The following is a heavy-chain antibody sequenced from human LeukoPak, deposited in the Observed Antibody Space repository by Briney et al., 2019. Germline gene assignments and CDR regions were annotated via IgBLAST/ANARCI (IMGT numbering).Heavy chain of an antibody. CDR3: ARYFDY. Sequence: PSQTLSLTCTVSGGSVSSDNYYWSWTRQPAGKGLEWIGRIYPSGSTNYNPSLKSRVTISIDTSKNQFSLKLSSVTAADTAVYYCARYFDYWGQGTLVTVSS. CDR1: GGSVSSDNYY. J-gene: IGHJ4*02. V-gene: IGHV4-61*02. CDR2: IYPSGST.